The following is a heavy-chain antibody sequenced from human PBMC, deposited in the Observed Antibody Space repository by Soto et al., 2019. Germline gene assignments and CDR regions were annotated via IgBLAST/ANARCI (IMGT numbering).Heavy chain of an antibody. CDR2: IRNRANSYST. J-gene: IGHJ5*02. D-gene: IGHD3-10*01. CDR3: ATIDMVEKFDP. CDR1: GFIFSDRY. V-gene: IGHV3-72*01. Sequence: EVQLVESGGGLVQPGGSLRLSCAASGFIFSDRYMDWVRQTPGKGLEWLGRIRNRANSYSTEYAASVRGRFTISRDDSNILLYLHMSSLKTEDTAVYYCATIDMVEKFDPRGQGILVTVSS.